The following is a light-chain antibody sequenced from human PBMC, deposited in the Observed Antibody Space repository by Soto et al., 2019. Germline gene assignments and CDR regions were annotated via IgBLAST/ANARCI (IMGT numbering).Light chain of an antibody. CDR3: QSYDSSLSVLYV. CDR1: SSNIGAGYD. Sequence: HSVLTQPPSVSGAPGQRVTISCTGSSSNIGAGYDVHWYQQLPGTAPKLLIYGNSNRPSGVPDRFSGSKSGTSASLAITGLQAEDEADYYCQSYDSSLSVLYVFGTGTKVTVL. CDR2: GNS. J-gene: IGLJ1*01. V-gene: IGLV1-40*01.